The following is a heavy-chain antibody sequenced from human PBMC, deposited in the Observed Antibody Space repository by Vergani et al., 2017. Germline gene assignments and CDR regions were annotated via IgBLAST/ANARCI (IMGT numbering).Heavy chain of an antibody. CDR2: IIPIFGTA. V-gene: IGHV1-69*01. J-gene: IGHJ6*02. D-gene: IGHD3-22*01. CDR1: GGTFSSYA. Sequence: QVQLVQSGAEVKKPGSSVKVSCKASGGTFSSYAISWVRQAPGQGLEWMGGIIPIFGTANYAQKFQGRVTITADESTSTAYMELSSLRSEDTAVYYCARGYYYDSSGPTWGYYYGMDVWGQGTTVTVAS. CDR3: ARGYYYDSSGPTWGYYYGMDV.